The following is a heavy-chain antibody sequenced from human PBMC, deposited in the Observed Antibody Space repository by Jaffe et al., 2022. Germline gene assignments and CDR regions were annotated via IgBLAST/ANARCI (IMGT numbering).Heavy chain of an antibody. CDR3: ARFWDVGVIELDY. Sequence: EVQLVESGGGLVKPGGSLRLSCAASGFTFSSYSMNWVRQAPGKGLEWVSSISSSSSYIYYADSVKGRFTISRDNAKNSLYLQMNSLRAEDTAVYYCARFWDVGVIELDYWGQGTLVTVSS. J-gene: IGHJ4*02. D-gene: IGHD3-16*02. CDR1: GFTFSSYS. CDR2: ISSSSSYI. V-gene: IGHV3-21*01.